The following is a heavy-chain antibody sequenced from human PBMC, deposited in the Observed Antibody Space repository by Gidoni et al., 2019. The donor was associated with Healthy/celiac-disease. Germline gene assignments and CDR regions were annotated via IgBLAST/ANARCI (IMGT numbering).Heavy chain of an antibody. V-gene: IGHV3-23*01. CDR3: AKGGERGYYYYGMDV. CDR2: ISGSGGST. D-gene: IGHD2-21*01. J-gene: IGHJ6*02. Sequence: EVQLLESGGGLVQPGGSLRLSCAASGFPFSSYAMSWVRQAPGKGLEWVSAISGSGGSTYYADSVKGRFTISRDNSKNTLYLQMNSLRAEDTAVYYCAKGGERGYYYYGMDVWGQGTTVTVSS. CDR1: GFPFSSYA.